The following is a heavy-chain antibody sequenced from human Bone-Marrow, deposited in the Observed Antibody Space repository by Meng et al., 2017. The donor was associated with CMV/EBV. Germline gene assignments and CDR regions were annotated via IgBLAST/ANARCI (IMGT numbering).Heavy chain of an antibody. V-gene: IGHV3-30-3*01. CDR1: GFTFSSYA. J-gene: IGHJ4*02. CDR3: ARGRLRCYDY. Sequence: GGSLRLSCAASGFTFSSYAMHWVRQAPGKGLAWVAVISYDGSTKYYGGSVKGRFTISRDNSKNTLYLQMSSLRAEDTAVYYCARGRLRCYDYWGQGTLVTVSS. CDR2: ISYDGSTK. D-gene: IGHD4-17*01.